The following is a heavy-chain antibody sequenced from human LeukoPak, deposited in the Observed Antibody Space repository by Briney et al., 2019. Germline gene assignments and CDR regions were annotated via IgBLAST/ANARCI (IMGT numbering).Heavy chain of an antibody. CDR3: AKDSTVTTTVFDY. D-gene: IGHD4-17*01. J-gene: IGHJ4*02. Sequence: DSVKGRFTISRDNSKNTLYLQMNSLRAEDTAVYYCAKDSTVTTTVFDYWGQGTLVTVSS. V-gene: IGHV3-23*01.